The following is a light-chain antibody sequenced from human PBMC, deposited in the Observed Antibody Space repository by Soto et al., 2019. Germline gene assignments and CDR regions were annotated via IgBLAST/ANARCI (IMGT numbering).Light chain of an antibody. CDR1: QSISTW. V-gene: IGKV1-5*01. CDR2: DAS. CDR3: HQYNSYSGGYT. Sequence: DIQMTQSPSTLSASVGDRVTITCRASQSISTWLAWYQQKPGKAPKLLIYDASILESGVPSRFSGNGFGNEFSLTITSLQPDDFATYFCHQYNSYSGGYTFGQGTKLEI. J-gene: IGKJ2*01.